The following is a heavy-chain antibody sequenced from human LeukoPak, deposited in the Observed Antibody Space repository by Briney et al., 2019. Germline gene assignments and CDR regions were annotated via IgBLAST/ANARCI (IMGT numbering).Heavy chain of an antibody. V-gene: IGHV3-21*01. D-gene: IGHD3-3*01. CDR3: ASGYYDFWSGYFRPYYYYYMDV. J-gene: IGHJ6*03. CDR1: GFTFSSYS. Sequence: GGPLRLSCAASGFTFSSYSMNWVRQAPGKGLEWVSSISSSSSYIYYADSVKGRFTISRDNAKNSLYLQMNSLRAEDTAVYYCASGYYDFWSGYFRPYYYYYMDVWGKGTTVTVSS. CDR2: ISSSSSYI.